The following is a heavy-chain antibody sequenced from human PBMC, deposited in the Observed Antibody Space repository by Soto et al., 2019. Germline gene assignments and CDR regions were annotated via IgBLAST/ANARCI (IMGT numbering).Heavy chain of an antibody. CDR1: GSTFDDYA. J-gene: IGHJ4*02. D-gene: IGHD4-17*01. CDR2: ISWNSGSI. V-gene: IGHV3-9*01. CDR3: AKDISVTTPNYFDY. Sequence: GGSLRLSCAASGSTFDDYAMHWVRQAPGKGLEWVSGISWNSGSIGYADSVKGRYTISRDNAKNSLYLQMNSLRAEDTALYYCAKDISVTTPNYFDYWGQGTLVTVSS.